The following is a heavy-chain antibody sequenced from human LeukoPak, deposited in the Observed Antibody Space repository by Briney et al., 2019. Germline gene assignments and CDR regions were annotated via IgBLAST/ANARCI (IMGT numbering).Heavy chain of an antibody. CDR3: ARAKMIVVVPAAKPDDAFDI. D-gene: IGHD2-2*01. CDR1: GYTFTGHY. J-gene: IGHJ3*02. V-gene: IGHV1-2*02. CDR2: INPNSGGT. Sequence: ASVKVSCKASGYTFTGHYMHWARQAPGQGLEWMGWINPNSGGTNYAQKFQGRVTMTRDTSISTAYMELSRLRSDDTAVYYCARAKMIVVVPAAKPDDAFDIWGQGTMVTVSS.